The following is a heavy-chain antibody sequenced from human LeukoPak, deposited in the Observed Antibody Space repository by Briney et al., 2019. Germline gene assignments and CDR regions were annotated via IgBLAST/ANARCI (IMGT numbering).Heavy chain of an antibody. V-gene: IGHV3-74*01. CDR3: AKDLKIAAAGDY. CDR1: GFTFSSYW. Sequence: GGSLRLSCAASGFTFSSYWMHWVRQAPGKGLVWVSRINSDGSSTSYADSVKGRFTISRDNSKNTLYLQMNSLRAEDTAVYYCAKDLKIAAAGDYWGQGTLVTVSS. J-gene: IGHJ4*02. D-gene: IGHD6-13*01. CDR2: INSDGSST.